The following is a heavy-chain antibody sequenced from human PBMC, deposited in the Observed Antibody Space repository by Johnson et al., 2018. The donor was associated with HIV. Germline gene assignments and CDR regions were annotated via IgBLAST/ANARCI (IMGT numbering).Heavy chain of an antibody. Sequence: QVQLVESGGGLVQPGGSLRLSCAASGFTFSSYGMHWVRQAPGKGLEWVAFIRYDGSNKYYADSVKGRFTISRDNSKNTLYLQMNSLRAEDTAGYYCAKVRGVGATAAFDIWGQGTMVTVSS. CDR2: IRYDGSNK. V-gene: IGHV3-30*02. CDR3: AKVRGVGATAAFDI. D-gene: IGHD1-26*01. J-gene: IGHJ3*02. CDR1: GFTFSSYG.